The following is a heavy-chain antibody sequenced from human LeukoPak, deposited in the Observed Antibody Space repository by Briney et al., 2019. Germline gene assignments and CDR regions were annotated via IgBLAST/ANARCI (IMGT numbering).Heavy chain of an antibody. CDR1: GYTFTSYG. CDR2: ISAYNGNT. CDR3: ARDWAPDLAAAGLNWFDP. Sequence: GSSVKVSCKASGYTFTSYGISWVRQAPGQGLERMGWISAYNGNTNYAQKLQGRVTMTTDTSTSTAYMELRSLRSDDTAVYYCARDWAPDLAAAGLNWFDPWGQGTLVTVSS. D-gene: IGHD6-13*01. J-gene: IGHJ5*02. V-gene: IGHV1-18*01.